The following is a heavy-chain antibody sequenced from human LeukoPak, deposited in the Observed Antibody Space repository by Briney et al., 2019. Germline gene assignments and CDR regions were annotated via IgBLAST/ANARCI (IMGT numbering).Heavy chain of an antibody. J-gene: IGHJ4*02. CDR1: GYSISSGYY. CDR3: ARALDWLSPTPLDFDY. Sequence: SETLSLTCTVSGYSISSGYYWGWIRQPPGKGLEWIGSIYHSGSTYYNPSLKSRVTISVDTSKNQFSLKLSSVTAADTAVYYCARALDWLSPTPLDFDYWGQGTLVTVSS. D-gene: IGHD3-9*01. V-gene: IGHV4-38-2*02. CDR2: IYHSGST.